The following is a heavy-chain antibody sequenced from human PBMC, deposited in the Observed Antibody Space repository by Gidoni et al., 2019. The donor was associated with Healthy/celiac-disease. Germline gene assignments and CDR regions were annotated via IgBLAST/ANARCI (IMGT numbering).Heavy chain of an antibody. CDR1: GGTSRRHH. J-gene: IGHJ6*02. CDR3: AKHGSVAAIMNV. V-gene: IGHV1-69*01. CDR2: FNPFTRNP. Sequence: QVQLVQSGAEVKKPGSSVQVSCKVLGGTSRRHHINWVRQAPGQGLEWMGVFNPFTRNPTYAEKFQGRVTITADESARTVYMELRSLRFEDSALYFCAKHGSVAAIMNVWGQGTPVTVSS. D-gene: IGHD1-1*01.